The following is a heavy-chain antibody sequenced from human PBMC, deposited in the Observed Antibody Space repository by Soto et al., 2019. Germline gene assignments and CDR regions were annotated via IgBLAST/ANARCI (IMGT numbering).Heavy chain of an antibody. CDR2: ISYDGSNK. V-gene: IGHV3-30*03. J-gene: IGHJ6*02. CDR3: ARSGTSNSGMDV. Sequence: GGSLRLSCAASGFTFSSYGMHWVRQAPGKGLEWVAVISYDGSNKYYADSVKGRFTISRDNAQNTLFLQMNSLRAEDTAVYYCARSGTSNSGMDVWGRGTTVTVSS. D-gene: IGHD1-7*01. CDR1: GFTFSSYG.